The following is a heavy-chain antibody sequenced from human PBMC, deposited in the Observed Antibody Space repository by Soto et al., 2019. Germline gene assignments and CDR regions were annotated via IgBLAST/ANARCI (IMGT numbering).Heavy chain of an antibody. CDR2: ISYDGSNK. V-gene: IGHV3-30*18. CDR1: GFPFSSYG. J-gene: IGHJ1*01. D-gene: IGHD3-22*01. Sequence: GGSLRLSCAASGFPFSSYGMHWVRQAPGKGLEWVAVISYDGSNKYYADSVKGRFTISRDNSKNTLYLQMNSLRAEDTAVYYCAKGGYDSSGYFVYFQHWGQGTLVTVSS. CDR3: AKGGYDSSGYFVYFQH.